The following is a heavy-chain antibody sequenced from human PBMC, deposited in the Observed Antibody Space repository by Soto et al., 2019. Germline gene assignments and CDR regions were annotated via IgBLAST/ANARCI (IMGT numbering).Heavy chain of an antibody. CDR3: ARVSSRSTSCYGY. CDR1: GYTFTSYA. Sequence: GASVKVSCKASGYTFTSYAMHWVRQAPGQRLEWMGWINAGNGNTKYSQKFQGRVTITRDTSASTAYMELSSLRSEDTAVYYCARVSSRSTSCYGYWGQGTLVTVPQ. J-gene: IGHJ4*02. CDR2: INAGNGNT. D-gene: IGHD2-2*01. V-gene: IGHV1-3*01.